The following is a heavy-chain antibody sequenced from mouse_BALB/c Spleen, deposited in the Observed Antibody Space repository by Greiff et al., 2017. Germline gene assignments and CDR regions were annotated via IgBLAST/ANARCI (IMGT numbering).Heavy chain of an antibody. CDR3: ARESGGKGFAY. D-gene: IGHD1-1*02. CDR2: IWAGGST. J-gene: IGHJ3*01. Sequence: VKLMESGPGLVAPSQSLSITCTVSGFSLTSYGVHWVRQPPGKGLEWLGVIWAGGSTNYNSALMSRLSISKDNSKSQVFLKMNSLQTDDTAMYYCARESGGKGFAYWGQGTLVTVSA. V-gene: IGHV2-9*02. CDR1: GFSLTSYG.